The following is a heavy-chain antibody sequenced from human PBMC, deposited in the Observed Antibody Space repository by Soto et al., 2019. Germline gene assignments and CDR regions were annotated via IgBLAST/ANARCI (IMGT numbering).Heavy chain of an antibody. D-gene: IGHD1-7*01. V-gene: IGHV3-21*01. J-gene: IGHJ4*02. CDR2: TATSSSYI. CDR1: GFTFSRYS. CDR3: AREGTTGPSDY. Sequence: GGSLRLSCAASGFTFSRYSLNWVRQAPGPGPEWLSSTATSSSYIYYADSDQGGFTISRDNAKNSLYLQMNSLRAEDTAVYYCAREGTTGPSDYWGQGTLVTVSS.